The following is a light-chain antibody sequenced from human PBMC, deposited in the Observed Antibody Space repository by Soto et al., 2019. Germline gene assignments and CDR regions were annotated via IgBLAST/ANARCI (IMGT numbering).Light chain of an antibody. CDR1: SGDVGDYPF. V-gene: IGLV2-11*01. CDR3: CSFAVTNTSVL. J-gene: IGLJ2*01. Sequence: QSVLTQPRSVSGSPGQSVTISCTGTSGDVGDYPFVSWYQQQPDKGPKLIIYDVTKRPSGVPDRFSGSKSANAASLTISGLQAEDEADYYCCSFAVTNTSVLFGGGTQLTVL. CDR2: DVT.